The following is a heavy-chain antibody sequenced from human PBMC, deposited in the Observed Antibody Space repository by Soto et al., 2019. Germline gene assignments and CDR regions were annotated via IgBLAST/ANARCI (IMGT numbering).Heavy chain of an antibody. V-gene: IGHV3-11*06. CDR2: ISSSSSYT. CDR3: ARRYSYGKDYGMDV. J-gene: IGHJ6*02. CDR1: GFTFSDYY. Sequence: NPGGSLRLSCAASGFTFSDYYMSWIRQAPGKGLEWVSYISSSSSYTNYADSVKGRFTISRDNAKNSLYLQMNSLRAEDTAVYYCARRYSYGKDYGMDVWGQGTTVTVSS. D-gene: IGHD5-18*01.